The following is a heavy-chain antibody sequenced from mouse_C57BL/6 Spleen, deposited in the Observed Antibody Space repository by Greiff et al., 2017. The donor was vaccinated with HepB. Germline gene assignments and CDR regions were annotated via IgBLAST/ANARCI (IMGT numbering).Heavy chain of an antibody. Sequence: VQLQQSGPELVKPGASVKISCKASGYSFTDYNMNWVKQSNGKSLEWIGVINPNYGTTSYNQKFKGKATLTADQSSSTAYMQLNSLTSEDSAVYYCARRSTMVTGTNWDSYAMDYWGQGTSVTVSS. V-gene: IGHV1-39*01. CDR3: ARRSTMVTGTNWDSYAMDY. J-gene: IGHJ4*01. CDR2: INPNYGTT. CDR1: GYSFTDYN. D-gene: IGHD2-2*01.